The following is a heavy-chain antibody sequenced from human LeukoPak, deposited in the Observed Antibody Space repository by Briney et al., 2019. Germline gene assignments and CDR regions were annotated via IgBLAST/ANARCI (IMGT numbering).Heavy chain of an antibody. CDR2: IIPIFGTA. D-gene: IGHD6-19*01. CDR3: ARGLGSSGWYRYYYYYMDV. CDR1: GGTFSSYA. V-gene: IGHV1-69*05. J-gene: IGHJ6*03. Sequence: SVKVSCKASGGTFSSYAISWVRQAPGQGLEWMGGIIPIFGTANYAQKFQGRVTITRNTSISTAYMELSSLRSEDTAVYYCARGLGSSGWYRYYYYYMDVWGKGTTVTVSS.